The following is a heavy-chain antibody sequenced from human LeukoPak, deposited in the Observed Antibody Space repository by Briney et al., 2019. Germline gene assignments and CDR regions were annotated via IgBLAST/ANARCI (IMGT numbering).Heavy chain of an antibody. J-gene: IGHJ4*01. D-gene: IGHD3-22*01. CDR3: ARVNFYYYDSSGYYDY. CDR1: GFTFSSYA. V-gene: IGHV3-30-3*01. CDR2: ISYDGSNK. Sequence: GRSLRLSCAASGFTFSSYAMHWVRQAPGKGLEWVAVISYDGSNKYYADSVKGRFTISRDNSKNTLYLQMNSLRAEGTAVYYCARVNFYYYDSSGYYDYWGHGTLVTVSS.